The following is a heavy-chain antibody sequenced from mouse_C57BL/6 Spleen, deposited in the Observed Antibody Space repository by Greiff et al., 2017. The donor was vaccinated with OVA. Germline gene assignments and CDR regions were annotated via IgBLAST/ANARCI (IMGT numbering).Heavy chain of an antibody. Sequence: VMLVESGPGLVAPSQSLSITCTVSGFSLTSYGVSWVRQPPGKGLEWLGVIWGDGSTNYHSALISRLSISKDNSKSQVFLKLNSLQTDDTATYYCASFTTVVATRAMDYWGQGTSVTVSS. V-gene: IGHV2-3*01. J-gene: IGHJ4*01. CDR1: GFSLTSYG. D-gene: IGHD1-1*01. CDR3: ASFTTVVATRAMDY. CDR2: IWGDGST.